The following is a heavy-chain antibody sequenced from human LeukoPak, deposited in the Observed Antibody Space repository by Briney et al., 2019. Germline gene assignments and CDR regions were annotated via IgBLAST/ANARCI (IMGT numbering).Heavy chain of an antibody. CDR3: GRILASVWGEQGD. D-gene: IGHD1-26*01. CDR1: GFTFSNYA. Sequence: PGGSLRLSCAASGFTFSNYAMNWVRQAPGKGLEWVSGISGSGGSTYYADSVKGRFTISRDNSKNTLYLQMNSLRAEDTAVYYCGRILASVWGEQGDWGQGSLVT. CDR2: ISGSGGST. J-gene: IGHJ1*01. V-gene: IGHV3-23*01.